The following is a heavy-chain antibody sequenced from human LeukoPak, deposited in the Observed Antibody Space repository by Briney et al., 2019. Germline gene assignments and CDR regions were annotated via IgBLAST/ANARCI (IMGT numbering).Heavy chain of an antibody. CDR3: ARASGYYHPMDV. CDR1: GFTVSSNY. D-gene: IGHD2/OR15-2a*01. J-gene: IGHJ6*02. V-gene: IGHV3-53*01. CDR2: IYSDGTT. Sequence: PGGSLRPSCVASGFTVSSNYMSWVRQAPGKGLEWVSVIYSDGTTYYADSVGGRFTISRDNSKNTLCLQMKSLRAEDTAVYYCARASGYYHPMDVWGQGTTVTVSS.